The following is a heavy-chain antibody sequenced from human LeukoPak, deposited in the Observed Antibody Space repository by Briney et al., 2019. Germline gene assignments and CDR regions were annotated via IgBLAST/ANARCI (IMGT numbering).Heavy chain of an antibody. Sequence: SETLSLTCAVYGGSFSGYYWSWIRQPPGKGLEWIGEINHSGSTSYNPSLKSRVTISVDTSKNQFSLKLSSVTAADTAVYYCARCGIAAAGTSYYYYYMDVWGKGTTVTVSS. V-gene: IGHV4-34*01. CDR3: ARCGIAAAGTSYYYYYMDV. CDR2: INHSGST. J-gene: IGHJ6*03. D-gene: IGHD6-13*01. CDR1: GGSFSGYY.